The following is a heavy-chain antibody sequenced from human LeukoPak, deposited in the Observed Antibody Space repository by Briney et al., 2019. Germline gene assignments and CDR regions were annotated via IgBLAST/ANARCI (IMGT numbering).Heavy chain of an antibody. V-gene: IGHV3-30*18. Sequence: GGSLRLSCAASGFSCSNYGMRWVRQAPGKGLEWVAMISYDGKSQHYGDSVKGRFTISRDNSENTVYLQINSLRPEDSAIYYCAKDLYGGGWYNYFDPWGQGTRVTVSS. D-gene: IGHD6-19*01. CDR2: ISYDGKSQ. CDR3: AKDLYGGGWYNYFDP. CDR1: GFSCSNYG. J-gene: IGHJ5*02.